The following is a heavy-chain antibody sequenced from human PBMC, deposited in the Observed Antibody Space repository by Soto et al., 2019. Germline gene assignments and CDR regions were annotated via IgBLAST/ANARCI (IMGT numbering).Heavy chain of an antibody. J-gene: IGHJ4*01. V-gene: IGHV4-59*01. CDR2: IYYSGNT. CDR1: GASITSYY. CDR3: ANLRANYFDY. Sequence: SETLSLTCTVSGASITSYYWSWIRQPPGKELEWIGYIYYSGNTNYNPSLKGRATISLDTSKNQFSLRLRSVTAADTAVYYCANLRANYFDYWGQGTLVTFSS.